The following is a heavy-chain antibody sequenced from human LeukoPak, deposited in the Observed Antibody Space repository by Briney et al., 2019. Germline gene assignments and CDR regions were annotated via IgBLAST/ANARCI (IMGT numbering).Heavy chain of an antibody. V-gene: IGHV4-59*01. Sequence: SSETLSLTCTVSGGSISSYYWSWIRQPPGKGLEWIGYIYSSGSTNYNPSLKSRVTISVDTSKNQFSLKLSSVTAADTAVYYCAREGLVPGRLDPWGQGTLVTVSS. CDR1: GGSISSYY. CDR2: IYSSGST. J-gene: IGHJ5*02. CDR3: AREGLVPGRLDP. D-gene: IGHD3-10*01.